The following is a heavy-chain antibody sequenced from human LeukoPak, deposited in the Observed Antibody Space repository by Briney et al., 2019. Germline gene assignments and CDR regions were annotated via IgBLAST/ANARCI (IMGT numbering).Heavy chain of an antibody. V-gene: IGHV4-39*07. D-gene: IGHD4-17*01. CDR1: GGSISSSSYY. Sequence: SETLSLTCTVSGGSISSSSYYWGWIRQPPGKGLEWIGSIYYSGSTYYNPSLKSRVTISVDTSRNQFSLKLSSVTAADTAVYYCARLQTVFFDYWGQGTLVIVSS. CDR3: ARLQTVFFDY. J-gene: IGHJ4*02. CDR2: IYYSGST.